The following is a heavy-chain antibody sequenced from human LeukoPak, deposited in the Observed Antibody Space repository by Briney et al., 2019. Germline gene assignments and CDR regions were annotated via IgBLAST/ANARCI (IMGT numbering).Heavy chain of an antibody. CDR3: ARSTGIAAAGYYFDY. Sequence: SETLSLTCTVSGGSISSSSYYWGWIRQPPGKGLEWIGSIYYSGSTYYNPSLKSRVTISVDTSKNQFSLKPSSVTAADTAVYYCARSTGIAAAGYYFDYWGQGTLVTVSS. CDR2: IYYSGST. CDR1: GGSISSSSYY. V-gene: IGHV4-39*01. D-gene: IGHD6-13*01. J-gene: IGHJ4*02.